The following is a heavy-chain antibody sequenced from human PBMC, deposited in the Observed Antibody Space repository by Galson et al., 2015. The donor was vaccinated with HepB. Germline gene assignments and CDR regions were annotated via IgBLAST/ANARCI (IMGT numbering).Heavy chain of an antibody. CDR3: ARGYCSSTSCYDAEYFQH. Sequence: QSGAEVKKPGESLKISCKGSGYSFTSYWIGWVRQMPGKGLEWMGIIYPGDSDTRYSPSFQGQVTISADKSISTAYLQWSSLKASDTAMYYCARGYCSSTSCYDAEYFQHWGQGTLVTVSS. J-gene: IGHJ1*01. CDR2: IYPGDSDT. D-gene: IGHD2-2*01. CDR1: GYSFTSYW. V-gene: IGHV5-51*03.